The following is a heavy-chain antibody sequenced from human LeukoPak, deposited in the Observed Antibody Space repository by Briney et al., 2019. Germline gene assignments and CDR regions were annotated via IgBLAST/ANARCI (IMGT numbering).Heavy chain of an antibody. CDR3: ARGRGLPVRPPNEGFLDY. CDR2: ISGSGVNT. Sequence: GGSLRLSCAASGFTFSSHTMSWVRQAPGKGLEWVAGISGSGVNTYYANSVKGRFTISRDKFMNTLYLQMNSLRAEDTAVYYCARGRGLPVRPPNEGFLDYWGRGTLVTVSS. V-gene: IGHV3-23*01. D-gene: IGHD6-6*01. J-gene: IGHJ4*02. CDR1: GFTFSSHT.